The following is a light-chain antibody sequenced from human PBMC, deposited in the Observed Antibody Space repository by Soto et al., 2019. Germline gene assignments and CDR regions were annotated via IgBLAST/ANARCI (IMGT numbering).Light chain of an antibody. J-gene: IGKJ2*01. Sequence: EIVMTQSPATLSVSPGERATLSCRASQSVSSNLAWYQHKPGQAPRLLIYGASTRATGIPARFSASGSGTEFSLTISSLQSEDFAVSSCQQYNNWPTKQYTFGQGTKLEIK. CDR1: QSVSSN. CDR3: QQYNNWPTKQYT. CDR2: GAS. V-gene: IGKV3-15*01.